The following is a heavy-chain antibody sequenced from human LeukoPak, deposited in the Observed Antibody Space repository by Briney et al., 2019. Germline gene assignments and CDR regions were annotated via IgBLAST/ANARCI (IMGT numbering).Heavy chain of an antibody. CDR2: ISSSSSYI. J-gene: IGHJ3*02. CDR3: ARDMEILWFGEPNNSAFDI. V-gene: IGHV3-21*01. D-gene: IGHD3-10*01. CDR1: GFTVNNNY. Sequence: GGSLRLSCAASGFTVNNNYMNWVRQAPGKGLEWVSSISSSSSYIYYADSVKGRFTISRDNAKNSLYLQMNSLRAEDTAVYYCARDMEILWFGEPNNSAFDIWGQGTMVTVS.